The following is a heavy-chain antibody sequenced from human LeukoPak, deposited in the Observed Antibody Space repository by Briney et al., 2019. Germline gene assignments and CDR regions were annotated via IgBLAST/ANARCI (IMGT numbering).Heavy chain of an antibody. J-gene: IGHJ4*02. CDR3: ARDGDIAVAAHFDQ. CDR1: GFTFSNNE. V-gene: IGHV3-48*03. CDR2: ISRSGNTK. Sequence: PGGSLRLSCAASGFTFSNNEMNWVRHAPGKGLQWVSYISRSGNTKYYADSVKGRFTISRDNAENSLFLQMNSLRAEDTAVYYCARDGDIAVAAHFDQWGQGTLVTVSS. D-gene: IGHD6-19*01.